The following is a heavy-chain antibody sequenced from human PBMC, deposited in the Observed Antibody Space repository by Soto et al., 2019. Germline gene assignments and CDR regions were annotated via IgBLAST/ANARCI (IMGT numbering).Heavy chain of an antibody. CDR2: LYWDDDK. Sequence: QITLNESGPTPVKPRQTLTLTCTFSGFSLTTSGLGVGWIRQSPGKAPEWLALLYWDDDKRYSPSLKSRLTITKDTSKNQVVLTMADLDPADTATYYCAHRVLRTVFGLVTTTAIYFDFWGQGTPVAVAS. V-gene: IGHV2-5*02. J-gene: IGHJ4*02. CDR3: AHRVLRTVFGLVTTTAIYFDF. CDR1: GFSLTTSGLG. D-gene: IGHD3-3*01.